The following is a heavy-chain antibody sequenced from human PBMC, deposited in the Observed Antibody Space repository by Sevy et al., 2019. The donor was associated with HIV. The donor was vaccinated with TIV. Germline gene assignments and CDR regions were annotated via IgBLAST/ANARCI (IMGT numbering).Heavy chain of an antibody. J-gene: IGHJ4*02. D-gene: IGHD2-15*01. CDR1: GFTFSSYA. V-gene: IGHV3-23*01. CDR2: ISGSGGST. CDR3: ASTKLLLLPYFDY. Sequence: GGSLRLSCAASGFTFSSYAMSWVRQAPGKGLEWVSAISGSGGSTYYADSVKGRFTISRDNAKNSLYLQMNSLRDEDTAVYYCASTKLLLLPYFDYWGQGTLVTVSS.